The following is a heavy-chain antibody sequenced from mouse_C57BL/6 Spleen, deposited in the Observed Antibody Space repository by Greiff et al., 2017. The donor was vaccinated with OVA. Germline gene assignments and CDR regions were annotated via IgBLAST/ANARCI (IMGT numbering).Heavy chain of an antibody. D-gene: IGHD1-1*01. Sequence: VQLQQSGAELVKPGASVKLSCKASGYTFTSYWMQWVKQRPGQGLEWIGEIDPSDSYTNYNQKFKGKATLTVDTSSSTAYMQLSSLTSEDSAVYYCARSSNYYGSSYESAMDYWGQGTSVTVSS. CDR2: IDPSDSYT. J-gene: IGHJ4*01. CDR1: GYTFTSYW. V-gene: IGHV1-50*01. CDR3: ARSSNYYGSSYESAMDY.